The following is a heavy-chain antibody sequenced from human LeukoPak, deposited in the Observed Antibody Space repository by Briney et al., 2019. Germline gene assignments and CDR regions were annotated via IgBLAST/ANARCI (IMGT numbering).Heavy chain of an antibody. V-gene: IGHV1-2*02. CDR1: AYTFTGYY. CDR3: ASYLHISGYYPHNDY. CDR2: INTNNGGT. D-gene: IGHD3-22*01. J-gene: IGHJ4*02. Sequence: ASVKVSCKASAYTFTGYYMHWVRQAPGQGLEWMGWINTNNGGTNYSQKFQGRVTMTRDTSISTAYMELSRLRSDDTAVYYCASYLHISGYYPHNDYWGQGTLVTVSS.